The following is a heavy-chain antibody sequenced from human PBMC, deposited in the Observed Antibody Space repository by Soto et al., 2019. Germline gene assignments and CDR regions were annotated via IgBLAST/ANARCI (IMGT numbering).Heavy chain of an antibody. V-gene: IGHV3-21*01. D-gene: IGHD4-17*01. Sequence: EVQLVESGGGLVNPGGSLRLSCAASGFTFSSYNMNWVRQAPGKGLEWVSSISGNDDHIYYADSVKGRFTISRDNAKNSLYLQMNSLRAEDTALYYCARDLYGDYAQDYWGQGTLVSVSS. CDR2: ISGNDDHI. CDR3: ARDLYGDYAQDY. CDR1: GFTFSSYN. J-gene: IGHJ4*02.